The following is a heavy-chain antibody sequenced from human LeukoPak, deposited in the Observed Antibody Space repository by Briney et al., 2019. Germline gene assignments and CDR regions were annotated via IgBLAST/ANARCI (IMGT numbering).Heavy chain of an antibody. CDR1: GGSISSDGYF. D-gene: IGHD5-18*01. V-gene: IGHV4-30-2*01. J-gene: IGHJ4*02. CDR2: IYHSGST. Sequence: PSETLSLTCAVSGGSISSDGYFWSWIRQPPGKGLEWIGYIYHSGSTYYNPSLKSRVTISIDRSKNQFSLKVSSVTAADTAVYYCARDTAMVTSRYFDYWGQGTLVTVSS. CDR3: ARDTAMVTSRYFDY.